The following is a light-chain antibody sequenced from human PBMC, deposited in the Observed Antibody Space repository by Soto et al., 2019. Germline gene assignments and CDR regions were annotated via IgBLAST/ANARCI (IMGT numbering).Light chain of an antibody. Sequence: EIVLTQSPGTLSLSPGERATLSCRASQSVSSNYLAWYQQKPGQAPRPLIYGASSRATGIPDRFSGSGSGXXXXXXXXRLEPEDFAVYYCQQYGSSPITFGQGTRLEIK. CDR1: QSVSSNY. J-gene: IGKJ5*01. V-gene: IGKV3-20*01. CDR2: GAS. CDR3: QQYGSSPIT.